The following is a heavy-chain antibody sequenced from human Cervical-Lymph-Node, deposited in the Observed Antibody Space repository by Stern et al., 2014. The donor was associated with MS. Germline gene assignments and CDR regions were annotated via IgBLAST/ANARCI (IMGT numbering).Heavy chain of an antibody. Sequence: VQLVESGGGLVQPGESLRLSCAVSGFTFSNYWMTWVRQAPGKGLEWVASIKTDGSEKTSAASVKGRFTISRDNAKNSLYLQMNSLRAEDTAVYYCARAVRELGTWGQGTLVTVSS. CDR2: IKTDGSEK. CDR3: ARAVRELGT. D-gene: IGHD1-7*01. J-gene: IGHJ5*02. CDR1: GFTFSNYW. V-gene: IGHV3-7*01.